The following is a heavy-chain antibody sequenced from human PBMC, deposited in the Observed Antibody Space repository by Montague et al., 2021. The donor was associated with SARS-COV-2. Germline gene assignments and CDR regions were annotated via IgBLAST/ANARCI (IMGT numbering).Heavy chain of an antibody. CDR3: ARELILQYGMDV. Sequence: FLRLSCAASGFTFSSYAMHWVRQAPGKGLEWVAVISYDGSNKYYADSVKGRFTISRDNSKNTLYLQMNSLRAEDTAVYYCARELILQYGMDVWGQGTTVTVSS. J-gene: IGHJ6*02. CDR2: ISYDGSNK. V-gene: IGHV3-30*04. D-gene: IGHD3-3*02. CDR1: GFTFSSYA.